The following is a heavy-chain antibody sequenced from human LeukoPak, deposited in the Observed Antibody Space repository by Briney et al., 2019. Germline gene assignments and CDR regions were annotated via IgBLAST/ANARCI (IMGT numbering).Heavy chain of an antibody. Sequence: ASVKVSCKASGYTFTSYDINWVRQATGQGLEWMGWMNPNSGNTGYAQKFQGRVTITRNTSISTAYMELSSLRSEDTAVYYCARGGIVIAAAGTGYYYFYMDVWGKGTTVTVSS. D-gene: IGHD6-13*01. CDR3: ARGGIVIAAAGTGYYYFYMDV. V-gene: IGHV1-8*03. CDR2: MNPNSGNT. J-gene: IGHJ6*03. CDR1: GYTFTSYD.